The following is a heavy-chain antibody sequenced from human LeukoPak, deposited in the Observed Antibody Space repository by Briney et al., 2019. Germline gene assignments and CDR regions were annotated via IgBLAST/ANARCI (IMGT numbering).Heavy chain of an antibody. Sequence: SETLSLTCAVYGGSFSGYYWSWIRQPPGKGLEWIGEINHSGSTNYNPSLKSRVTISVDTSKNQFSLKLSSVTAADTAVYYCARAPTWFGELYSDYWGQGTLVTVSS. J-gene: IGHJ4*02. CDR2: INHSGST. CDR3: ARAPTWFGELYSDY. V-gene: IGHV4-34*01. D-gene: IGHD3-10*01. CDR1: GGSFSGYY.